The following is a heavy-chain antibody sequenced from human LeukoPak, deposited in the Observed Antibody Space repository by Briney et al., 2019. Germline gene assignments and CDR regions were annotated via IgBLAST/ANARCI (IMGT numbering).Heavy chain of an antibody. Sequence: SETLSLTCTVSGGSISSYYWSWVRQPAGKGLEWIGRVYKSDITNYNPSLKSRLTMSVDTSKNQFSLKLSFVTAADTAVYYCARGQPAMVYFDYWGPGTLVTVSS. CDR3: ARGQPAMVYFDY. CDR2: VYKSDIT. CDR1: GGSISSYY. V-gene: IGHV4-4*07. J-gene: IGHJ4*02. D-gene: IGHD5-18*01.